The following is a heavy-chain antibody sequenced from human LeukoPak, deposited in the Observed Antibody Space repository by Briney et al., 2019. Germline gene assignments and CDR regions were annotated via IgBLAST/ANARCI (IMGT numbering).Heavy chain of an antibody. D-gene: IGHD2-2*02. V-gene: IGHV3-23*01. CDR1: GFTFSSYA. Sequence: PGGSLRLSCAASGFTFSSYAMSWVRQAPGKGLEWVSVISDGGGTTYYADSLKGRFTISRDNSRNTLYLQMNSLRVEDTALYYCAKSTSSNCYTSSDHWGQGTLVTVSS. J-gene: IGHJ5*02. CDR3: AKSTSSNCYTSSDH. CDR2: ISDGGGTT.